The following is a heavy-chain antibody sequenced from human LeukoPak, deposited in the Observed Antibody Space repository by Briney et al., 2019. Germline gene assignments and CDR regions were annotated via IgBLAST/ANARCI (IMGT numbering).Heavy chain of an antibody. CDR3: ARGDIVVLPAGIPHNWFDP. D-gene: IGHD2-2*02. CDR1: GYSFTGYY. CDR2: INPNSGGT. J-gene: IGHJ5*02. V-gene: IGHV1-2*02. Sequence: ASVKVSCKASGYSFTGYYIHWVRQAPGQGLEWMGWINPNSGGTNYAQKFQGRVTMTRDTSISTAYMELSRLRSDDTAVYHCARGDIVVLPAGIPHNWFDPWGQGTLVTVSS.